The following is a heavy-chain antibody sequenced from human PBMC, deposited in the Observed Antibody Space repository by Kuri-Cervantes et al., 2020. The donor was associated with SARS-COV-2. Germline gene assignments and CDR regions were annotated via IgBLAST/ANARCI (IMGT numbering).Heavy chain of an antibody. D-gene: IGHD2-2*01. Sequence: GESLKISCAASGFTVSSNEMNWVRQAPGKGLEWVSSISGGSTYYADSGKGRFTISRDNAKNTLYLQMNSLRVEDTAVYYCAKDLCTSTSCTTYDAFDIWGQGTLVTVSS. CDR3: AKDLCTSTSCTTYDAFDI. V-gene: IGHV3-38-3*01. CDR1: GFTVSSNE. J-gene: IGHJ3*02. CDR2: ISGGST.